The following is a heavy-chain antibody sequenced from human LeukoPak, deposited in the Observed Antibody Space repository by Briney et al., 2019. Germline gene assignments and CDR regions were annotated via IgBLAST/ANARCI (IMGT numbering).Heavy chain of an antibody. D-gene: IGHD3-22*01. V-gene: IGHV4-59*01. Sequence: SETLSLTCTVSGGSLSTYYWSWIRHPPGKGLEWIGYIYYSGNTNYHPSLKSRLTISVDTSKNQFSLRLHSVTAADTAVYYCARVFSDSSGYPFDYWGQGTLVTVSS. CDR2: IYYSGNT. CDR1: GGSLSTYY. J-gene: IGHJ4*02. CDR3: ARVFSDSSGYPFDY.